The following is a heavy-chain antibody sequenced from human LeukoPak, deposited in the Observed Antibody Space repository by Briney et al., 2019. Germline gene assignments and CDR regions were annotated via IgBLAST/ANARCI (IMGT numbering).Heavy chain of an antibody. CDR3: ASAENYYYGSTDY. CDR2: INPSGGST. D-gene: IGHD3-10*01. V-gene: IGHV1-46*03. CDR1: GYTFTSYY. Sequence: ASVKVSCRASGYTFTSYYTHWVRQAPGQGLEWMGIINPSGGSTSYAQKFQGRVTMTRDTSTSTVYMELSSLRSEDTAVYYCASAENYYYGSTDYWGQGTLVTVSS. J-gene: IGHJ4*02.